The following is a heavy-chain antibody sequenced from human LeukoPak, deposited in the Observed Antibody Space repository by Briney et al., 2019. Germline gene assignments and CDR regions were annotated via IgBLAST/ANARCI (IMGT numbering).Heavy chain of an antibody. CDR2: INTDGSRT. D-gene: IGHD5-24*01. Sequence: PGGSLRLPCAASGFTFSSYWMHWVRQTPGKGLVWVSRINTDGSRTAYADSVKGRFTISRDNAKNTLHLQMNSLRAEDTALYYCAREGPRGDGYPTDYWGQGTLVTVSS. V-gene: IGHV3-74*03. CDR1: GFTFSSYW. J-gene: IGHJ4*02. CDR3: AREGPRGDGYPTDY.